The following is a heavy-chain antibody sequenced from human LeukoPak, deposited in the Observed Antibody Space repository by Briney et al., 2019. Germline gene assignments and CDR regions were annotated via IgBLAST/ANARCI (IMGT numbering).Heavy chain of an antibody. J-gene: IGHJ4*02. CDR1: GFTFSNYA. D-gene: IGHD3-10*01. Sequence: LPGGSLRLSCAASGFTFSNYAMGWVRQAPGKGLEWVSLIYSGSSTYYADSVKGRFTISRDNSKTTLYLQMNSLRAEDTAVYYCARPEAGSGSPFLAYWGQGTLVTVSS. CDR3: ARPEAGSGSPFLAY. V-gene: IGHV3-66*04. CDR2: IYSGSST.